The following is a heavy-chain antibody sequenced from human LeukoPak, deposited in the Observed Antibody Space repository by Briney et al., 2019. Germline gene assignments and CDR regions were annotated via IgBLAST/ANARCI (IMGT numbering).Heavy chain of an antibody. CDR2: IKQDGSEK. Sequence: PGGSLRLSCVASGFSFSSYYMSWVRQAPGKGLEWVANIKQDGSEKDYVDSVKGRFTISRDNAKNSLYLQMNSLRAEDTAVYYCASARGIITFGGEGWFEPWGQGNLVTVSS. CDR1: GFSFSSYY. D-gene: IGHD3-16*01. J-gene: IGHJ5*02. CDR3: ASARGIITFGGEGWFEP. V-gene: IGHV3-7*03.